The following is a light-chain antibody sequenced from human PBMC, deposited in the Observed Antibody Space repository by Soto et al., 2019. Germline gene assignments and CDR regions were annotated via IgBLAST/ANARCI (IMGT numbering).Light chain of an antibody. V-gene: IGLV2-8*01. Sequence: QSALTQPPSASGSPGQSVTISCTGTSSDVGGYNFVSWYQQHPGKVPKLIIYEVTKRPSGVPDRFSGSKSGNTASLTVSGLQAEDEADYFYSSYGGFNTLVFGGGTKLTVL. CDR1: SSDVGGYNF. J-gene: IGLJ3*02. CDR3: SSYGGFNTLV. CDR2: EVT.